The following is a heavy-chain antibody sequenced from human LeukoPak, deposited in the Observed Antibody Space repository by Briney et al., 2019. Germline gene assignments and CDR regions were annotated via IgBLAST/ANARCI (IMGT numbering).Heavy chain of an antibody. CDR1: GYTFTSYG. D-gene: IGHD3-3*01. Sequence: ASVKVSCKASGYTFTSYGISWVRQAPGQGLEWMGWISAYNGNTNYAQKLQGRVTMTTDTSTSTAYMELRSLRSDDTAVYYCARVLVHYDFWSGYTPRGFDYWGQGTLVTVSS. CDR2: ISAYNGNT. J-gene: IGHJ4*02. V-gene: IGHV1-18*01. CDR3: ARVLVHYDFWSGYTPRGFDY.